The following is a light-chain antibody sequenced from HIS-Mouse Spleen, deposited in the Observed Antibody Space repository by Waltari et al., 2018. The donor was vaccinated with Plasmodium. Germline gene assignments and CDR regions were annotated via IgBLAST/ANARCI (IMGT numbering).Light chain of an antibody. CDR1: RHSGGSYNT. CDR3: CSYAGSSTWV. Sequence: QSALTQPAPASGHPGPAITLSCTGTRHSGGSYNTVSLYPQHPGKAPKLRIYEGSRGPSGVSNRFSGSKSGNTASLTISGLQAEDEADYYCCSYAGSSTWVFGGGTKLTVL. CDR2: EGS. V-gene: IGLV2-23*01. J-gene: IGLJ3*02.